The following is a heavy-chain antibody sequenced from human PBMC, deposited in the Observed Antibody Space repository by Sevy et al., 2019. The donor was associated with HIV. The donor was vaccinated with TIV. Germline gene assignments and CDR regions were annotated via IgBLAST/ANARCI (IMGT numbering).Heavy chain of an antibody. CDR2: MSPGDSDP. CDR1: AYTFTTHW. Sequence: GESLKISCKGSAYTFTTHWIGWVRQMPGKGLEWMGIMSPGDSDPRYSPSFQGQVTMSVVKFVSTAYLQWHSLETTDTAIYYCARLDSYSIGWSPRYYFDYWGQGTLVTVSS. V-gene: IGHV5-51*01. CDR3: ARLDSYSIGWSPRYYFDY. J-gene: IGHJ4*02. D-gene: IGHD6-19*01.